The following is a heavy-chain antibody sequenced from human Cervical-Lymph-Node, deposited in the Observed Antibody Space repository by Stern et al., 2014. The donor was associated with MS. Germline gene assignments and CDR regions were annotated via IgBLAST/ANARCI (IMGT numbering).Heavy chain of an antibody. Sequence: EVQLVQSGGGLVQPGGSLRLSCAASGFNFTRYWMHWVRQAPGKGLGWVARIKNDGSRTNYADFVKGRFTISRDNGNNTLDLQMNSLRAEDTAVYYCTRDQGFGFYYAMDVGGQGTTVTVSS. D-gene: IGHD3-16*01. V-gene: IGHV3-74*01. CDR2: IKNDGSRT. J-gene: IGHJ6*02. CDR3: TRDQGFGFYYAMDV. CDR1: GFNFTRYW.